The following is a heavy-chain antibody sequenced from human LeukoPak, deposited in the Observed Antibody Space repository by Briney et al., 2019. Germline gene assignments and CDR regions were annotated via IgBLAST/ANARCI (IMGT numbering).Heavy chain of an antibody. CDR3: AREGDSGYDHNWFDP. Sequence: GGSLRLSCAASGFTFSSYWMHWVRQAPGKGLVWVSRINSDGSSTSYADSVKGRFTISRDNAKNTLYLQMNSLRAEDTVVYYCAREGDSGYDHNWFDPWGQGTLVTVSS. D-gene: IGHD5-12*01. V-gene: IGHV3-74*01. CDR1: GFTFSSYW. J-gene: IGHJ5*02. CDR2: INSDGSST.